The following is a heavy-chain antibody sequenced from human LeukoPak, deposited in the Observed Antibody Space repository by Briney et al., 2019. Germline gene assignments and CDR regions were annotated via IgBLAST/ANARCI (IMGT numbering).Heavy chain of an antibody. V-gene: IGHV4-4*07. CDR2: IYVSGTT. Sequence: PSETLSLTCTVSGVSISSYYWSWIRQCAGKGLEWIGRIYVSGTTNYNPSLESRVTMSVDTSKNQFSLKLASVTAADTAVYYCAREWDGASVWFDPWGQGTLVTVSS. CDR1: GVSISSYY. D-gene: IGHD1-26*01. CDR3: AREWDGASVWFDP. J-gene: IGHJ5*02.